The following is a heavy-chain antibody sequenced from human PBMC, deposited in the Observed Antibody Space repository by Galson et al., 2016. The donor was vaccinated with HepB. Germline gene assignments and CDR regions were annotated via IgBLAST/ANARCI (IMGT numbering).Heavy chain of an antibody. J-gene: IGHJ4*02. CDR2: IYHTGTT. CDR3: AGGKLASGWGY. Sequence: ETLSLTCAVSGDSISRDTWWSCIRQPPGKGLEWIGEIYHTGTTNYNPSLKSRVTMSLDKSKNQFSLMVTSVTAADTALYYCAGGKLASGWGYWGQGTLVIVSS. CDR1: GDSISRDTW. V-gene: IGHV4-4*02. D-gene: IGHD4-23*01.